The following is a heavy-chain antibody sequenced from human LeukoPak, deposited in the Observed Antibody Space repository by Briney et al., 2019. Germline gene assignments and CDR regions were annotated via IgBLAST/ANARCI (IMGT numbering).Heavy chain of an antibody. J-gene: IGHJ4*02. Sequence: GGSLRLSCVASGFTFSTFAMSSVRQAPGRGREWVSGISGIGGSTDYADSVKGRFTVSRDNSKNTLYLQMTSLRAEDMAVYYCAKDVYTVMAYGFDSWGQGTLVTVSS. V-gene: IGHV3-23*01. CDR2: ISGIGGST. CDR1: GFTFSTFA. D-gene: IGHD5-18*01. CDR3: AKDVYTVMAYGFDS.